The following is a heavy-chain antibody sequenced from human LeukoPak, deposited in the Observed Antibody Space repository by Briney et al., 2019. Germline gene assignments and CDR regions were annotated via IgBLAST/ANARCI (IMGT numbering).Heavy chain of an antibody. Sequence: GGSLRLSCAASGFTFSDYYMSWIRQAPGKGLEWVAVISYDGSNKYYADSVKGRFTISRDNSKNTLYLQMNSLRAEDTAVYYCARDEDGDSYGYRGELLGGSKFDYWGQGTLVTVSS. V-gene: IGHV3-30-3*01. CDR3: ARDEDGDSYGYRGELLGGSKFDY. D-gene: IGHD5-18*01. J-gene: IGHJ4*02. CDR2: ISYDGSNK. CDR1: GFTFSDYY.